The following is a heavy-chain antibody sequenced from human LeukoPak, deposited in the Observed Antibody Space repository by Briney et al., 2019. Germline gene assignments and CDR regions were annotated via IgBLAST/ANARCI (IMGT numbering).Heavy chain of an antibody. CDR2: IYHSGST. D-gene: IGHD3-9*01. Sequence: SETLSLTCTVSGGSISSGGYYWSWIRQPPGTGLEWIGYIYHSGSTYYNPSLKSRVTISVDRSKNQFSLKLSSVTAADTAVYYCARPDFLTGYLLDYWGQGTLVTVPS. V-gene: IGHV4-30-2*01. CDR3: ARPDFLTGYLLDY. J-gene: IGHJ4*02. CDR1: GGSISSGGYY.